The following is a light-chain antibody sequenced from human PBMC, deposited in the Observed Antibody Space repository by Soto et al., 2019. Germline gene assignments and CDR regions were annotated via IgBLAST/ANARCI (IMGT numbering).Light chain of an antibody. CDR1: QSISSW. V-gene: IGKV1-5*01. J-gene: IGKJ4*01. Sequence: DIHMTQSPSTLSASVGDRVTITCRASQSISSWLAWYQQKPGKAPKLLIYDASSLESGVPSRFSGSGSGTEFTLTISSLQPDDFATYYCQQYFLTFGGGTKVDIK. CDR3: QQYFLT. CDR2: DAS.